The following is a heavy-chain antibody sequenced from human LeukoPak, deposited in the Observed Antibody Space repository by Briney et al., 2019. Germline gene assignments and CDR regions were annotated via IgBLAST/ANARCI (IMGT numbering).Heavy chain of an antibody. CDR1: GFTFSGSA. CDR3: AGNYDSWTGLNY. Sequence: PGGSLKLSCAASGFTFSGSAMHWVRQASGKGLEWVGHIGNKASNYATDYAPSLKGRFTISRDDSKDTAYLQVNSLKPEGTAVYYCAGNYDSWTGLNYWGLGTLVTVSS. V-gene: IGHV3-73*01. D-gene: IGHD3-3*01. CDR2: IGNKASNYAT. J-gene: IGHJ4*02.